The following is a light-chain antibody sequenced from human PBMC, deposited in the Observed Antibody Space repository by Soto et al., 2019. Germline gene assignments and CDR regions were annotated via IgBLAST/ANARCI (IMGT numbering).Light chain of an antibody. J-gene: IGKJ1*01. CDR3: QQSYSTPRT. Sequence: DIQMTQSPSSLSASVGDRVTITCRASQSISSYLNWYQQKPGKAPKLLIYAASSLQSWVTSRFSGSGSGPDFTRNISRLQPEDFAPYYCQQSYSTPRTFGQGTKVEIK. CDR2: AAS. CDR1: QSISSY. V-gene: IGKV1-39*01.